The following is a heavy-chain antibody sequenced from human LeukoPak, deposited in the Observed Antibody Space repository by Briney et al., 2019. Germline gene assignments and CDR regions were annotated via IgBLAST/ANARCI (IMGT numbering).Heavy chain of an antibody. D-gene: IGHD3-3*01. CDR1: GYSISSGYY. CDR3: ARSPGDFWSGYLNWFDP. Sequence: KSSETLSLTCTVSGYSISSGYYWGWIRQPPGKGLEWIGSIYHGGSTYYNPSLKSRVTISVDTSKNQFSLKLSSVTAADTAVYYCARSPGDFWSGYLNWFDPWGQGALVTVSS. J-gene: IGHJ5*02. CDR2: IYHGGST. V-gene: IGHV4-38-2*02.